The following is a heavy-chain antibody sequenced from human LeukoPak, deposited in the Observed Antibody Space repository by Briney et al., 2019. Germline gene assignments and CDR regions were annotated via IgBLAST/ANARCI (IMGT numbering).Heavy chain of an antibody. CDR2: INHSGST. CDR1: GGSFSGYY. Sequence: PSETLSLTCAVYGGSFSGYYWSWIRQPPGKGLAWIGEINHSGSTNYNPSLKSRVTISVDTAKNQFSRKLSSVTAADTAVYYCARRKIVVPAVHRGGYFDYWGQGTLVTVSS. V-gene: IGHV4-34*01. D-gene: IGHD2-2*01. CDR3: ARRKIVVPAVHRGGYFDY. J-gene: IGHJ4*02.